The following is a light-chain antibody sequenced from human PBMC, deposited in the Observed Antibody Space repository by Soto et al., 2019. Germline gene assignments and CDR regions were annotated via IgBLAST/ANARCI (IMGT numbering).Light chain of an antibody. CDR1: QSVSNW. V-gene: IGKV1-5*01. Sequence: IQMTQSPATLSASVGDRVTITCRASQSVSNWLAWYQQKPGKAPKLLIYAASNLKSGVPSRFSGSGSGTDFTLTISRLEPEDFAVYYCQQYGSSRTFGQGTKVDIK. CDR2: AAS. J-gene: IGKJ1*01. CDR3: QQYGSSRT.